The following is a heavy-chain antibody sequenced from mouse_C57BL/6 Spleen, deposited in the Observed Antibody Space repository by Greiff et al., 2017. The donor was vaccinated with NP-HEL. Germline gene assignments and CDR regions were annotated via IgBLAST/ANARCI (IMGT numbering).Heavy chain of an antibody. CDR1: GYTFTDYY. CDR2: IYPGSGNT. Sequence: QVQLKESGAELVRPGASVKLSCKASGYTFTDYYINWVKQRPGQGLEWIARIYPGSGNTYYNEKFKGKATLSAEQSSSTASMQLSSLTSEDSAVYFCARGFDYWGQGTTLTVSS. CDR3: ARGFDY. J-gene: IGHJ2*01. V-gene: IGHV1-76*01.